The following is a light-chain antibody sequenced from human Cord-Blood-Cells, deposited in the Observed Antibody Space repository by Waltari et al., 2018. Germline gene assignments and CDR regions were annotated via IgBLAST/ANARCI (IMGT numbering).Light chain of an antibody. J-gene: IGKJ4*01. Sequence: EIVMTQSPATMAVAPGERASLSCRARQSVSSNLAWYQQKPGQAPRLLIYGASTRATGIPARFSGSGSGTEFTLTISSLQSEDFAVYYCQQYNNWLGLTFGGGTKVEIK. V-gene: IGKV3-15*01. CDR2: GAS. CDR3: QQYNNWLGLT. CDR1: QSVSSN.